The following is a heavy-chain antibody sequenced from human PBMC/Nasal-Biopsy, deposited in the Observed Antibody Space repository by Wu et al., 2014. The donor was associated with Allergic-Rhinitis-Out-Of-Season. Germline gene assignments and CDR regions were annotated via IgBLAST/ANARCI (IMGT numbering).Heavy chain of an antibody. CDR2: IYIRGST. Sequence: TLSLTCTVSDGAISNYYWSWIRQPVGKGLEWIGRIYIRGSTNYNPSLKSRVSMSVDTSKNQFFLKVTSVTAADTAVYYCASLGATIDYWGQGILVTVSS. V-gene: IGHV4-4*07. J-gene: IGHJ4*02. D-gene: IGHD1-1*01. CDR3: ASLGATIDY. CDR1: DGAISNYY.